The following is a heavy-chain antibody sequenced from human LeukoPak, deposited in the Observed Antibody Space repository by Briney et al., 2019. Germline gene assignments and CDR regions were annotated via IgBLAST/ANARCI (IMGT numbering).Heavy chain of an antibody. CDR2: NSGST. CDR1: GGSISSSTYY. J-gene: IGHJ5*02. V-gene: IGHV4-39*07. Sequence: SETLSLTCSVSGGSISSSTYYSGWIRQPPGTGLEWIGSNSGSTYYNPSLKSRVTISVDTSKNQFSLKLSSVTAVDTAVYYCARGRGEGRGISMIRGVRAPSYNWFDPWGHGTLVTVSS. D-gene: IGHD3-10*01. CDR3: ARGRGEGRGISMIRGVRAPSYNWFDP.